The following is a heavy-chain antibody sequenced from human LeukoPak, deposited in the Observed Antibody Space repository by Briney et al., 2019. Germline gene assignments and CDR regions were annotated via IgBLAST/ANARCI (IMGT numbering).Heavy chain of an antibody. V-gene: IGHV3-23*01. Sequence: GGSLRLSCAASGFSFRSYGMSWVRQAPGKGLEWVSGISGSGGSTYHADSVKGRFTISRDNSKNTLYLQMNSLRAEDTAVYYCAKGQGSCDYWGQGTLVTVSS. CDR2: ISGSGGST. CDR3: AKGQGSCDY. J-gene: IGHJ4*02. CDR1: GFSFRSYG.